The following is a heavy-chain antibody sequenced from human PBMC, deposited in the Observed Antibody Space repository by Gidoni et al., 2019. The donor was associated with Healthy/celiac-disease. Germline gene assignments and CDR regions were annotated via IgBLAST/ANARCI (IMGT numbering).Heavy chain of an antibody. D-gene: IGHD4-17*01. CDR3: ARTPGVYDYGDYYFDY. CDR2: IDGDDDK. CDR1: GFSLSTSGMC. Sequence: QVTLRESGPALVKPTQTLTLTCTFSGFSLSTSGMCVSWIRQPPGKALEWLALIDGDDDKYYSTSLKTRLTISKDTSKNPVVLTMTNMDPVDTATYYCARTPGVYDYGDYYFDYWGQGTLVTVSS. V-gene: IGHV2-70*01. J-gene: IGHJ4*02.